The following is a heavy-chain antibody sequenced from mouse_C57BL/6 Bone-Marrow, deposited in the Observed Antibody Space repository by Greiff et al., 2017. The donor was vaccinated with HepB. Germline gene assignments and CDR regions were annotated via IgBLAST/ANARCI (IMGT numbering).Heavy chain of an antibody. V-gene: IGHV5-9*01. CDR2: ISGGGGNT. CDR3: ARRDSNSLFDY. CDR1: GFTFSSYT. Sequence: EVQLQESGGGLVKPGGSLKLSCAASGFTFSSYTMSWVRQTPEKGLEWVATISGGGGNTYYPDSVKGRLTISRDNAKNTLYLQMSSLRSEDTALYYCARRDSNSLFDYWGQGTTLTVST. J-gene: IGHJ2*01. D-gene: IGHD2-5*01.